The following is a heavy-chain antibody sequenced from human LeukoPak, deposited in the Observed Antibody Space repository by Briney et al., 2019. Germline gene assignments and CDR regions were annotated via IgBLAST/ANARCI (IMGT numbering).Heavy chain of an antibody. CDR3: AKDRDSSSWYEAYFQH. Sequence: GRSLRLSCAASGFTFDDYAMHWVRQAPGKGLEWVSGISWNSDIIGYADSAKGRFTISRDNAKNTLYLQMNSLRAEDTAVYYCAKDRDSSSWYEAYFQHWGQGTLVTVSS. CDR2: ISWNSDII. D-gene: IGHD6-13*01. J-gene: IGHJ1*01. CDR1: GFTFDDYA. V-gene: IGHV3-9*01.